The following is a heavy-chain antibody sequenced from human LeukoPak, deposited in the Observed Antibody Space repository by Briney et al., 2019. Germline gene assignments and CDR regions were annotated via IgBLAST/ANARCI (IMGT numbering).Heavy chain of an antibody. J-gene: IGHJ4*02. CDR3: SRQIRATTDYFDY. CDR1: GLTFSSYA. V-gene: IGHV3-49*04. CDR2: IRSKTYGGTS. D-gene: IGHD5-12*01. Sequence: GGSLRLSCVGSGLTFSSYAMSWVRQAPGKGLEWVGFIRSKTYGGTSAYAASVKGRFTISRDDSKNIAYLQMNSLKTEDTAVYYCSRQIRATTDYFDYWGQGTLVTVSS.